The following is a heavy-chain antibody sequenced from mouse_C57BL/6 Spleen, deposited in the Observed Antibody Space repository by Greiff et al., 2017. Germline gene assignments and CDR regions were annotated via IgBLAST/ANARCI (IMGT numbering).Heavy chain of an antibody. Sequence: EVQGVEPGGGLVQPGGSLSLSCAASGFTFTDYYMSWVRQPPGKALEWLGFIRNKANGYTTEYSASVKGRFTISRDKSQSILYLQMNALRAEDSATCYCSREDSSGYYFDYWGQGTTLSVSS. V-gene: IGHV7-3*01. CDR2: IRNKANGYTT. D-gene: IGHD3-2*02. J-gene: IGHJ2*01. CDR3: SREDSSGYYFDY. CDR1: GFTFTDYY.